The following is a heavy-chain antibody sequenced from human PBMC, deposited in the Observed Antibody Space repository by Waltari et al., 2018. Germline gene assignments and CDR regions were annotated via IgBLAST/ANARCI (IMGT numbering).Heavy chain of an antibody. V-gene: IGHV3-48*03. CDR3: ARDSLVPAAHFDL. CDR1: GFTFSNYH. Sequence: EEQLVESGGGLVQPGGSLGLSWAASGFTFSNYHMNWVRKSPVKGLEWLLYIHNDGSIMHYADSVRGRFTISRDNAKNSLYLQMNSLRDEDTAVYYCARDSLVPAAHFDLWGLGTLVTVSS. CDR2: IHNDGSIM. D-gene: IGHD2-2*01. J-gene: IGHJ4*02.